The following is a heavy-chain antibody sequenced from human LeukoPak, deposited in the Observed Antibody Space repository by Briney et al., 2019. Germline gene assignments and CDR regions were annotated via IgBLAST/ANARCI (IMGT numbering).Heavy chain of an antibody. CDR1: GYSINTGYY. V-gene: IGHV4-38-2*02. CDR2: IYHSGST. Sequence: PSETLSLTCTVSGYSINTGYYWGWIRQPPGKGLEWIGIIYHSGSTYYNTSLESRVTISVDTSKNQFSLGMTSVTAADTAVYYCARSGGEAAAATDYWGPGTLVTVSS. D-gene: IGHD6-25*01. J-gene: IGHJ4*02. CDR3: ARSGGEAAAATDY.